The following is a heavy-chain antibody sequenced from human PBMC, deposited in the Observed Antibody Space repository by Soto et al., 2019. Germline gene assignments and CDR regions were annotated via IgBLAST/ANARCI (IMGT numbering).Heavy chain of an antibody. V-gene: IGHV4-34*01. CDR2: INHSGST. Sequence: SETLSLTCAVYGGSFSGYYWSWIRQPPGKGLEWIGEINHSGSTNYNPSLKSRVTISIDTSKNQFSLKVGSVTAADTAVYYCASSSLYGMDVWGQGTTVTVSS. J-gene: IGHJ6*02. CDR1: GGSFSGYY. CDR3: ASSSLYGMDV.